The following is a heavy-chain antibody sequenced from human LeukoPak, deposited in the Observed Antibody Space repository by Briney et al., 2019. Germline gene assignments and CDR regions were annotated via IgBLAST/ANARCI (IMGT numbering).Heavy chain of an antibody. V-gene: IGHV1-69*13. CDR2: IIPIFGTA. CDR1: GGTFSSYA. Sequence: ASVKVSCKASGGTFSSYAISWVRQAPGQGLEWMEGIIPIFGTANYAQKFQGRVTITADESTSTAYMELSSLRSEDTAVYYCARVSQGYRYFDYWGQGTLVTVSS. J-gene: IGHJ4*02. CDR3: ARVSQGYRYFDY. D-gene: IGHD5-18*01.